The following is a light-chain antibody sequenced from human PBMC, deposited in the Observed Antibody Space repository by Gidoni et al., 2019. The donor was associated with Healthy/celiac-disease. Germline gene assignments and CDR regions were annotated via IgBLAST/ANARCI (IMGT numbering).Light chain of an antibody. J-gene: IGKJ4*01. Sequence: TQSPSSLSASVGDRVTITCRASQGISSALAWYQQKPGKAPKLLIYDASSLESGVPSRFSGSGSGTDFTLTISSLQPEDFATHYCQQFNSYPALTFGGGTKVEIK. CDR3: QQFNSYPALT. CDR1: QGISSA. CDR2: DAS. V-gene: IGKV1-13*02.